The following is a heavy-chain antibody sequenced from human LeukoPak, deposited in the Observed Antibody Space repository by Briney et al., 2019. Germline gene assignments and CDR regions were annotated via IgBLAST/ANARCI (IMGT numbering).Heavy chain of an antibody. J-gene: IGHJ4*02. CDR3: ARALGTSSVLPFDY. Sequence: VASVKVSCKASGYTFTGYYMHWVRQAPGQGLEWMGIINPSGGSTSYAQKFQGRVTMTRDMSTSTLYMELRSLRSEDRAVYYCARALGTSSVLPFDYWGQGTLVTVSS. CDR2: INPSGGST. V-gene: IGHV1-46*01. CDR1: GYTFTGYY. D-gene: IGHD6-6*01.